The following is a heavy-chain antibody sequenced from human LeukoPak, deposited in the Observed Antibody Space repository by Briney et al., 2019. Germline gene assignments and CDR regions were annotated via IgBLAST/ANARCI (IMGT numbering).Heavy chain of an antibody. D-gene: IGHD3-10*01. J-gene: IGHJ6*03. Sequence: GGSLRVSCAPSGFTVSSNYMSWVRQAPGKGLEWVSGISWNSGSIGYADSVKGRFTISRDNAKNSLYLQMNSLRAEDTALYYCAFFAMVRGVIYMDVWAKGPRSPSP. CDR1: GFTVSSNY. CDR3: AFFAMVRGVIYMDV. CDR2: ISWNSGSI. V-gene: IGHV3-9*01.